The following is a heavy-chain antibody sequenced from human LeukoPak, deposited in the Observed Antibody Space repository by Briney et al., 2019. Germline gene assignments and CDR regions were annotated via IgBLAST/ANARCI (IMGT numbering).Heavy chain of an antibody. CDR3: ATLGEHDYGGNFDY. CDR2: INTNAGNP. J-gene: IGHJ4*02. V-gene: IGHV7-4-1*02. CDR1: GYTFTNYA. D-gene: IGHD4-23*01. Sequence: ASVKVSCKDSGYTFTNYAMNWVRQAPGQGLEWMGWINTNAGNPTYAQGFPGRFVFSSDTSVSTAYLQINSLKADDTAVYYCATLGEHDYGGNFDYWGQGTLVTVSS.